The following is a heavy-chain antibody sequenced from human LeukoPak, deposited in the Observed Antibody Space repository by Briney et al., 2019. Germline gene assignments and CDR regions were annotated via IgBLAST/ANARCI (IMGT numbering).Heavy chain of an antibody. CDR2: ISSSSSYI. Sequence: GALDLSCAASGFPFKCYSMNWVRPAPGKGLELGPIISSSSSYIYYADSVKGRFTISRDNAKNSLYLQMNSLRAEDTAVYYCARDSYYYGSGSYLSWGQGTLVTVSS. D-gene: IGHD3-10*01. V-gene: IGHV3-21*01. CDR1: GFPFKCYS. J-gene: IGHJ4*02. CDR3: ARDSYYYGSGSYLS.